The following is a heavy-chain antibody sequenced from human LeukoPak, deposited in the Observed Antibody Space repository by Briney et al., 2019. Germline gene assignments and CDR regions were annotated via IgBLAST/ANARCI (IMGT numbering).Heavy chain of an antibody. J-gene: IGHJ4*02. D-gene: IGHD1-26*01. Sequence: SQTLSLTCAISGDSVSSNSAAWTWIRQSPSRCLEWLGRTYYRSKWYNDYAVSVKSRITVNPDTSKNQFSLQLDSVNPEDTAVYFCARQVGTTRYYFDSWGQGTLVTVSS. CDR2: TYYRSKWYN. V-gene: IGHV6-1*01. CDR1: GDSVSSNSAA. CDR3: ARQVGTTRYYFDS.